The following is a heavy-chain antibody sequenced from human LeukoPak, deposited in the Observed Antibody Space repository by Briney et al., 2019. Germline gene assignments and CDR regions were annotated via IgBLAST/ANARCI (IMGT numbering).Heavy chain of an antibody. D-gene: IGHD5-18*01. Sequence: GGSLRLSCAASGFTPSSYAIHWVRQAPGKGLEWVAVMSFDVRNTYYSESVKGRFTITRDNFRNTLYPQMNSLRTEDTAVYYCAFLEGYSYGTGSSYGTDVWGQGTAVTVS. V-gene: IGHV3-30*03. J-gene: IGHJ6*02. CDR3: AFLEGYSYGTGSSYGTDV. CDR1: GFTPSSYA. CDR2: MSFDVRNT.